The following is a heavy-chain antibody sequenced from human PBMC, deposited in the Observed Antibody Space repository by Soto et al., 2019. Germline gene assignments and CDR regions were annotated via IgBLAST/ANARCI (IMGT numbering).Heavy chain of an antibody. J-gene: IGHJ3*02. CDR2: TYYRSKWYN. V-gene: IGHV6-1*01. CDR3: ARDGIAARDAFDI. Sequence: SQTLSLTCAISGDSVSSNSAAWNWIRQSPSRGLEWLGRTYYRSKWYNDYAVSLKSRITINPDASKNKYSLQLNYVNPEDTAVYYCARDGIAARDAFDIWGQGTMVTVSS. CDR1: GDSVSSNSAA. D-gene: IGHD6-6*01.